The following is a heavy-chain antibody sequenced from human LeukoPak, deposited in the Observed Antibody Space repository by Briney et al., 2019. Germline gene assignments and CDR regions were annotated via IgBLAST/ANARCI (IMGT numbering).Heavy chain of an antibody. D-gene: IGHD6-6*01. CDR1: GFTFSSYS. CDR2: ISSSSSYI. V-gene: IGHV3-21*04. J-gene: IGHJ4*02. CDR3: AKDLEQLFYFDY. Sequence: GGSLRLSCAASGFTFSSYSMNWVRQAPGKGLEWVSSISSSSSYIYYADSVKGRFTISRDNSKNTLYLQMNSLRAEDTAVYYCAKDLEQLFYFDYWGQGTLVTVSS.